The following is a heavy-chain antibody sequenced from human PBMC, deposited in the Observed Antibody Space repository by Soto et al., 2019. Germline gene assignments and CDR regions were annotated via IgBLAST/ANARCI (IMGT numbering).Heavy chain of an antibody. CDR2: IIPLFGTA. Sequence: QVQLVQSGAEVKKPGSSVKVSCKASGGTFSSYAISWVRQAPGQGLEWMGGIIPLFGTANYAQKFQGSVTITADESTSTAYKELSSLRSEDTAVYYYARGIFATIRRRGCQHWGQGTLVTVCS. J-gene: IGHJ1*01. V-gene: IGHV1-69*12. D-gene: IGHD1-26*01. CDR3: ARGIFATIRRRGCQH. CDR1: GGTFSSYA.